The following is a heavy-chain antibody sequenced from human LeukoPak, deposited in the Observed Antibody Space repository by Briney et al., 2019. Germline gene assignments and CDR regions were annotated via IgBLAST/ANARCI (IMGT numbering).Heavy chain of an antibody. CDR1: GYTFTSDG. D-gene: IGHD3-9*01. Sequence: GASVKVSCKASGYTFTSDGISWVRQAPGQGLEWMGWISAYNGNTNYAQKLQGRVTMTTDTSTSTAYMELRSLRSDDTAVYYCARDRLRYFDWLTADAFDIWGQGTMVTVSS. CDR2: ISAYNGNT. J-gene: IGHJ3*02. V-gene: IGHV1-18*01. CDR3: ARDRLRYFDWLTADAFDI.